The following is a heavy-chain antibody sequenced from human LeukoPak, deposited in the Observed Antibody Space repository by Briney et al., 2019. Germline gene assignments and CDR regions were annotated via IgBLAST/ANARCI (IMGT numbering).Heavy chain of an antibody. CDR1: GFTFSSYA. J-gene: IGHJ4*02. Sequence: GGSLRLSCAASGFTFSSYAMHWVRQAPGKGLEWVSGISWNSGSIGYADSVKGRFTISRDNAKNSLYLQMNSLRAEDTALYYCAKGAGPVTGIDYWGQGTLVTVSS. D-gene: IGHD4-17*01. V-gene: IGHV3-9*01. CDR3: AKGAGPVTGIDY. CDR2: ISWNSGSI.